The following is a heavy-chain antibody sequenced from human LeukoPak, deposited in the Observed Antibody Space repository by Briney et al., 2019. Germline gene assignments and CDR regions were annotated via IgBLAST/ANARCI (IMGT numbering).Heavy chain of an antibody. D-gene: IGHD1-7*01. Sequence: SETLSLTCSVSGGSISPHYWSWIRQPPGKGLEWIGYIYYGGSTNYNPSLKSRVTISVDTSKNQFSLKLSSVTAADTAVYYCARALTGTTDYWGQGTLVTVSS. J-gene: IGHJ4*02. CDR2: IYYGGST. CDR3: ARALTGTTDY. CDR1: GGSISPHY. V-gene: IGHV4-59*11.